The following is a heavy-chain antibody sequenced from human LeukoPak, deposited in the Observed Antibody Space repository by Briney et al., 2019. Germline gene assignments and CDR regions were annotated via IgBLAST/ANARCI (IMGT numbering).Heavy chain of an antibody. CDR2: FDPEDGET. D-gene: IGHD4-17*01. V-gene: IGHV1-24*01. Sequence: ASVKVSCKVSGYTLTELSMHWVRQAPGKGLEWMGGFDPEDGETIYAQKFQGRVTMTEDTSTDTAYMELNSLRSEDTAVYYCATGDYGDTYNWFDPWGQGTLVTVSS. J-gene: IGHJ5*02. CDR1: GYTLTELS. CDR3: ATGDYGDTYNWFDP.